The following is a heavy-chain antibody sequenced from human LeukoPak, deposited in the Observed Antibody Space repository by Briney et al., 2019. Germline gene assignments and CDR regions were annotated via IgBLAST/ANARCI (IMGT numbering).Heavy chain of an antibody. CDR2: INPNSGGT. V-gene: IGHV1-2*02. Sequence: ASVKVSCKAPGYTFTGYYMHWVRQAPGQGLEWMGWINPNSGGTNYAQKFQGRVTMTRDTSISTAYMELSRLRSDDTAVYYCARVGRDYYDSSGYYYFDYWGQGTLVTVSS. CDR1: GYTFTGYY. CDR3: ARVGRDYYDSSGYYYFDY. D-gene: IGHD3-22*01. J-gene: IGHJ4*02.